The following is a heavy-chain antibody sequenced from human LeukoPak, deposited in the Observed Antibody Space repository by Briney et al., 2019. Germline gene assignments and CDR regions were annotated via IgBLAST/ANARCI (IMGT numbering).Heavy chain of an antibody. Sequence: SETLSLTCAVSGGSFSGYYWSWIRQPPGKGLEWIGEINHSGSTNYNPSLKSRVTISVDTSKNQFSLKLSSVTAADTAVYYCARGQRGWIQLWLFDYWGQGTLVTVSS. J-gene: IGHJ4*02. CDR3: ARGQRGWIQLWLFDY. D-gene: IGHD5-18*01. V-gene: IGHV4-34*01. CDR2: INHSGST. CDR1: GGSFSGYY.